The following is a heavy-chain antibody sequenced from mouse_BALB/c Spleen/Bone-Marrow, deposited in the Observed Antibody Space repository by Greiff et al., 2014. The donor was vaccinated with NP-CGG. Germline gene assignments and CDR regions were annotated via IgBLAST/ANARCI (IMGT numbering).Heavy chain of an antibody. D-gene: IGHD2-10*02. Sequence: QVQLQQSGAELVRPGASVKLSCKASGYTFTSYWINWVKQRPGQGLEWIGNIYPSDSYTNYNQKFKDKATLTVDKSSSTACMQLSSPTSEDSAVYYCTRKYGPLYYFDYWGQGTTLTVSS. CDR2: IYPSDSYT. CDR3: TRKYGPLYYFDY. V-gene: IGHV1-69*02. CDR1: GYTFTSYW. J-gene: IGHJ2*01.